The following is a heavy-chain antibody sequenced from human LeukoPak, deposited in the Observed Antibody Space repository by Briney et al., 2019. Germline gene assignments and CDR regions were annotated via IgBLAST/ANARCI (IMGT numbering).Heavy chain of an antibody. Sequence: SETLSLTCTVSGGSISNGGYYWSWIRQHPGKGLEWIGYIYYSGSTYYNPSLKSRVIISVDTSKNQFSLKLSSVTAADTAVYYCARGTTRLPYYFDYWGQGTLVTVSS. D-gene: IGHD2/OR15-2a*01. CDR3: ARGTTRLPYYFDY. CDR1: GGSISNGGYY. CDR2: IYYSGST. J-gene: IGHJ4*02. V-gene: IGHV4-31*03.